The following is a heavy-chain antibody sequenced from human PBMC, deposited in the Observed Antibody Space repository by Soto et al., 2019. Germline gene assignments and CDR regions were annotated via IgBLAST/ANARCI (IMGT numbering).Heavy chain of an antibody. CDR1: GGTFSSYA. J-gene: IGHJ6*02. CDR3: ARGSPYYNHDMDV. CDR2: IIPIFGTA. V-gene: IGHV1-69*13. Sequence: ASVKVSCKASGGTFSSYAISWVRQAPGQGLEWMGGIIPIFGTANYAQKFQGRVTITADESTSTAYTELSSLRSEDTAVYYCARGSPYYNHDMDVWGQGTTVTVSS.